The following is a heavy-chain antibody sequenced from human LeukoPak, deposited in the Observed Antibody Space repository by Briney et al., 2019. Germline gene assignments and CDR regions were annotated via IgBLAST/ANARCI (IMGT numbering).Heavy chain of an antibody. CDR1: GGSISSTSHY. CDR3: AAKRYDFWN. V-gene: IGHV4-39*01. CDR2: IYYSGTT. Sequence: SETLSLTCSVSGGSISSTSHYWGWIRQPPGKGLEYIGTIYYSGTTYYNLSLKSRVTISVDTSKNQFSLKLSSVTAADTAVYYCAAKRYDFWNWGQGTLVTVSS. D-gene: IGHD3-3*01. J-gene: IGHJ4*02.